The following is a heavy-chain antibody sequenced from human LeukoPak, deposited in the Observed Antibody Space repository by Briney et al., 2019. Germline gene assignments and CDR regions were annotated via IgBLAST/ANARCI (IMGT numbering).Heavy chain of an antibody. CDR3: AKDAILWWLRGHFDY. CDR2: ISYDGSNK. Sequence: PGRSLRLSCAASGFTFSSYGMHWVRQAPGKGLEWVAVISYDGSNKYYADSVKGRFTISRDNSKNTLYLQMNSLRAEDTAVYYCAKDAILWWLRGHFDYWGQGTLVTVSS. V-gene: IGHV3-30*18. D-gene: IGHD5-12*01. J-gene: IGHJ4*02. CDR1: GFTFSSYG.